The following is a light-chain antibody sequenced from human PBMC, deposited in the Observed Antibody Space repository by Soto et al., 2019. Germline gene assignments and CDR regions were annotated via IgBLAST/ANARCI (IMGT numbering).Light chain of an antibody. CDR1: SSDFGGYNF. V-gene: IGLV2-14*01. CDR2: EVN. Sequence: QSALTQPASVSGSPGQSITISCSGASSDFGGYNFVSWYQQLPGKAPKLLLFEVNDRPSGISHRFSGSKSGNTASLTISGLQAEDEAEYFCSSYKGVGTLVVFGTGTKLTVL. J-gene: IGLJ1*01. CDR3: SSYKGVGTLVV.